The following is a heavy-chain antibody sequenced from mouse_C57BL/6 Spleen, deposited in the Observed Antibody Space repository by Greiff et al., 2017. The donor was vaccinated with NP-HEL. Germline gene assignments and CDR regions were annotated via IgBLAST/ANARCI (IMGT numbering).Heavy chain of an antibody. CDR3: ARSEITTVVAPLCN. Sequence: KQSCKASGYTFTSYWMHWVKQRPGRGLEWIGRIDPNSGGTKYNEKFKSKATLTVDKPSSTAYMQLSSLTSEDSAVYYCARSEITTVVAPLCNWGQGTSVTVSS. V-gene: IGHV1-72*01. D-gene: IGHD1-1*01. CDR1: GYTFTSYW. CDR2: IDPNSGGT. J-gene: IGHJ4*01.